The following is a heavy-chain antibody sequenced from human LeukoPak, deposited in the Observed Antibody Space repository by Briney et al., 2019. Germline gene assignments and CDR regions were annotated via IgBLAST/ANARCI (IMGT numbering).Heavy chain of an antibody. J-gene: IGHJ5*02. D-gene: IGHD3-10*01. Sequence: GASVKVSCKASGYTFTSYGISWVRQAPGQGLEWMGWISAYNGNTNYAQKLQGRVPMTTDTSTSTAYMELRSLRSDDTAVYYCAKDFMVRGVMGGGAWGQGTLVTVSS. CDR2: ISAYNGNT. CDR1: GYTFTSYG. V-gene: IGHV1-18*01. CDR3: AKDFMVRGVMGGGA.